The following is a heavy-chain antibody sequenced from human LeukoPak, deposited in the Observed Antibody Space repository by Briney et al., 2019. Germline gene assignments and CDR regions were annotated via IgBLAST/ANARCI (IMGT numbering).Heavy chain of an antibody. Sequence: ASVKVSCKASGYTFTNYYMHCVRQAPGQGLEWMGVINPSGGTTSYAQKFQGRVTMTRDTSTSTVYMELSSLRSEDTAVYYCARAFGSGSYHNPDHWGQGTLVTVSS. D-gene: IGHD3-10*01. CDR3: ARAFGSGSYHNPDH. V-gene: IGHV1-46*01. CDR1: GYTFTNYY. J-gene: IGHJ5*02. CDR2: INPSGGTT.